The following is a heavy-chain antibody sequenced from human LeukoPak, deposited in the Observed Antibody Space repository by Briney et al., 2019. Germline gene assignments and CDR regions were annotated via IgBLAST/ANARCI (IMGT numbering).Heavy chain of an antibody. CDR1: GGFFSSYY. CDR3: ARDAFDI. CDR2: INDSGRT. V-gene: IGHV4-34*01. Sequence: SETLSLTCGVYGGFFSSYYWSWIRQAPGKGLEWIGEINDSGRTNYNPSLKSRVTISVDTSKNQFSLKVSSVTAADTAVYYCARDAFDIWGQGTLVTVSS. J-gene: IGHJ3*02.